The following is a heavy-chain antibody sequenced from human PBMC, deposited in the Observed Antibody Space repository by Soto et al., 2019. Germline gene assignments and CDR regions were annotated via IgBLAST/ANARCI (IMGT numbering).Heavy chain of an antibody. Sequence: PSETLSLTCTVSGASVSSDDYFWSWIRQPPGKGLEWIGDIYHSGNTIYNPSLKSRVTISLDRSKNQFSLKLSSVTAADTAVYYCARVAVTTDIDSWGQGTLVTVSS. J-gene: IGHJ4*02. CDR2: IYHSGNT. V-gene: IGHV4-61*08. CDR3: ARVAVTTDIDS. D-gene: IGHD2-21*02. CDR1: GASVSSDDYF.